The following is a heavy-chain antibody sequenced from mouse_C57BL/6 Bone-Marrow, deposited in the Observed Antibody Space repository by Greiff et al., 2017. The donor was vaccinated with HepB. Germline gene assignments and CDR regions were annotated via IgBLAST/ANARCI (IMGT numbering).Heavy chain of an antibody. CDR2: ISSGGDYI. V-gene: IGHV5-9-1*02. D-gene: IGHD3-3*01. CDR1: GFTFSSYA. CDR3: TREGHWFAY. J-gene: IGHJ3*01. Sequence: EVMLVESGEGLVKPGGSLKLSCAASGFTFSSYAMSWVRQTPEKRLEWVAYISSGGDYIYYADTVTGRFTISRDNARNTLYLQMSSLKSEDTAMYYCTREGHWFAYWGQGALVTVSA.